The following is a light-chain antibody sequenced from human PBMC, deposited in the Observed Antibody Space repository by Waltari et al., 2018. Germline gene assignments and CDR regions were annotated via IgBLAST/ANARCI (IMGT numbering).Light chain of an antibody. J-gene: IGKJ2*01. CDR2: LGS. CDR3: MQPQQLPVT. V-gene: IGKV2-28*01. Sequence: DIVMAQSPLSLAVSPGEPASISCRSSQSLRHINGNTDLDWFVQKPGQSPQLLIYLGSHRASGVPDRFSGSGSGTDFTLKISRVEAEDVGIYYCMQPQQLPVTFGQGTKLEIK. CDR1: QSLRHINGNTD.